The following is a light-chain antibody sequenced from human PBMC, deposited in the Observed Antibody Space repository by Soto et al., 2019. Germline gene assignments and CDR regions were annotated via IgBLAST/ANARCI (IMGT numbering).Light chain of an antibody. Sequence: QSALTQPRSVSGSPGQSVTISCTGTSSDVGGYNYVSWYQQDPGKAPKLMIYDVSERPSGVPDRFSGSKSGNTASLTISGLQAEDEADYYCCSYAGSYIYVFGTGTKLTVL. CDR1: SSDVGGYNY. J-gene: IGLJ1*01. V-gene: IGLV2-11*01. CDR3: CSYAGSYIYV. CDR2: DVS.